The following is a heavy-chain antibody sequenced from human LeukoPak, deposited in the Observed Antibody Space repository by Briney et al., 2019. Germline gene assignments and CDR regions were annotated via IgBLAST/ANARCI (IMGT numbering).Heavy chain of an antibody. V-gene: IGHV3-23*01. Sequence: GGSLRLSCAASGFTFSSYAMSWVRQAPGKGLEWVSAISGSGGSTYYADSVKGRFTISRDNSKNTLYLQMNSLRAEDTAVYYCAKDPQSIAAAGFNFDYWGQGTPVTVSS. CDR2: ISGSGGST. CDR3: AKDPQSIAAAGFNFDY. CDR1: GFTFSSYA. D-gene: IGHD6-13*01. J-gene: IGHJ4*02.